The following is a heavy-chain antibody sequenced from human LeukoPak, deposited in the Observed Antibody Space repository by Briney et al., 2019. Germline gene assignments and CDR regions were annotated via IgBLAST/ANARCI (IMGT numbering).Heavy chain of an antibody. D-gene: IGHD4-17*01. CDR2: INSRSSAI. CDR3: ARDRDYALDF. CDR1: GFXFSTYG. V-gene: IGHV3-48*02. J-gene: IGHJ4*02. Sequence: GGSLRLSCAASGFXFSTYGINWVRQAPGKGREWVSYINSRSSAIYYADSVKGRFTISRDNDENSLYLQMNSLRDEDTAVYYCARDRDYALDFWGQGTLVAVSS.